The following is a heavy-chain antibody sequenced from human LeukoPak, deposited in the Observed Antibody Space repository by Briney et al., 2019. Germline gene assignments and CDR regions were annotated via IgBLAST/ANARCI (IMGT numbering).Heavy chain of an antibody. CDR1: GFSLSTSGVG. Sequence: SGPTLVKPTQTLTLTCTFSGFSLSTSGVGVGWIRQPPGKALEWLALIYWDDDKRYSPSLKSRLTITEDTSKNQVVLTMTNMDPVDTATYYCAHRGSSSWFVYYFDYWGQGTLVTVSS. CDR3: AHRGSSSWFVYYFDY. V-gene: IGHV2-5*02. J-gene: IGHJ4*02. CDR2: IYWDDDK. D-gene: IGHD6-13*01.